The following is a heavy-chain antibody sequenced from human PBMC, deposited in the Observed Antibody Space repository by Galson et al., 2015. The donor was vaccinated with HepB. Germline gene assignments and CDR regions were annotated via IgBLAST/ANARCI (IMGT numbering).Heavy chain of an antibody. Sequence: SVKVSCKASGGTFSSYSISWVRQAPGQGPEWMGGIIPIFGTANYAQRFQGRVTITADKSTNTAYMELSSLRSEDTAMYYCARGRRIAASGTSHYFFYYGMGVWGQGTTVTVSS. V-gene: IGHV1-69*06. CDR3: ARGRRIAASGTSHYFFYYGMGV. CDR1: GGTFSSYS. D-gene: IGHD6-13*01. CDR2: IIPIFGTA. J-gene: IGHJ6*02.